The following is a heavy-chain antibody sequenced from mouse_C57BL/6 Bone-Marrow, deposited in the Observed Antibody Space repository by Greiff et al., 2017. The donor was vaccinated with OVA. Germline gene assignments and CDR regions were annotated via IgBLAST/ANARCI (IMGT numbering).Heavy chain of an antibody. CDR3: ARSWDDAMDY. D-gene: IGHD4-1*01. J-gene: IGHJ4*01. Sequence: LQESGPELVKPGASVTLSCKASGYTFTSYDINWVKQRPGQGLEWIGWIYPRDGSTKYNEKFKGKATLTVDTSSSTAYMELHSLTSEDSAVYVCARSWDDAMDYWGQGTSVTVSS. CDR2: IYPRDGST. V-gene: IGHV1-85*01. CDR1: GYTFTSYD.